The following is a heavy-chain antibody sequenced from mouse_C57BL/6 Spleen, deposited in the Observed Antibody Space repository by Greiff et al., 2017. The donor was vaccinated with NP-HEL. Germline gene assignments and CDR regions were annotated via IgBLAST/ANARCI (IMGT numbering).Heavy chain of an antibody. V-gene: IGHV7-3*01. J-gene: IGHJ2*01. CDR1: GFTFTAYY. CDR2: IRNKANGYTT. D-gene: IGHD2-4*01. CDR3: ARYYDYDGYFDY. Sequence: EVQVVESGGGLVQPGGSLSLSCAASGFTFTAYYMSWVRQPPGKALAWLGFIRNKANGYTTEYSASVKGRFTISRDNSQSILYLQMNALRAEDSATYYCARYYDYDGYFDYWGQGTTLTVSS.